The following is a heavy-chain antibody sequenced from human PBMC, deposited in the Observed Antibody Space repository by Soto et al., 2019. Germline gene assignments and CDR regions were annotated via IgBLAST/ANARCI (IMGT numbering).Heavy chain of an antibody. Sequence: GGSLRLSCTASGFTFSKYGMHWVRQAPGKGLEWVAVLPYDSSNKYYADSVKSQFTITRDNSKTTLYLEMNSLRTEDTAVYYCAKLLVLEWDHQDSDSWGQGTLVTVSS. D-gene: IGHD3-3*01. V-gene: IGHV3-30*18. J-gene: IGHJ4*02. CDR3: AKLLVLEWDHQDSDS. CDR1: GFTFSKYG. CDR2: LPYDSSNK.